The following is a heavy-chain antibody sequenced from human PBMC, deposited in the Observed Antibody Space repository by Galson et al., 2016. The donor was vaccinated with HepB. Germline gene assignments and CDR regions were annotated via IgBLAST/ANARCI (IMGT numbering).Heavy chain of an antibody. CDR1: GFIVSGRY. Sequence: SLRLSCAASGFIVSGRYMSWVRQAPGKGLECIAVIDDVGSTHYVDSVQGRFIISRDNSRNTLYLQMNSLRAEDTAVYYCVRGENGMDVWGQGTTVTVS. CDR3: VRGENGMDV. V-gene: IGHV3-53*01. J-gene: IGHJ6*02. CDR2: IDDVGST.